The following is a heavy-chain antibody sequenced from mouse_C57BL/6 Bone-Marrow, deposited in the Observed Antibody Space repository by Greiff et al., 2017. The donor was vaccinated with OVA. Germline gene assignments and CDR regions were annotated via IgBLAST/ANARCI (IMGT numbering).Heavy chain of an antibody. D-gene: IGHD2-3*01. CDR2: IDPEDGET. CDR1: GFNIKDYY. Sequence: VQLKESGAELVKPGASVKLSCTASGFNIKDYYMHWVKQRPEQGLEWIGRIDPEDGETKYAPKFQGKATLTADTSSNTAYLQLSSLTSEDTAVYYCARRGLVYDGYYKYYFDYWGQGTTLTVSS. CDR3: ARRGLVYDGYYKYYFDY. V-gene: IGHV14-2*01. J-gene: IGHJ2*01.